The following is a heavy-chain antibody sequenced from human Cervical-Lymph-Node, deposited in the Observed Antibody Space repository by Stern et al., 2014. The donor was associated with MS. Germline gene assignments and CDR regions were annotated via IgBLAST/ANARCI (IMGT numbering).Heavy chain of an antibody. J-gene: IGHJ6*02. V-gene: IGHV3-30-3*01. CDR2: VSYDGPNL. D-gene: IGHD6-19*01. Sequence: MQLVESGGGVIQPGKSLRLSCSASGFSFRSFTIHWVRQAPGRGLEWVAAVSYDGPNLSYGASVKGRFTISRDNSQNTVNLQRNSLGREDTAVYWCARGGGSGGWRYYYYGMDVWGQGTTVTVSS. CDR1: GFSFRSFT. CDR3: ARGGGSGGWRYYYYGMDV.